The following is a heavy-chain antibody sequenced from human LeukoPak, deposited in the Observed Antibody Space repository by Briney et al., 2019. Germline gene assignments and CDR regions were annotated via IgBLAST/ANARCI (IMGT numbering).Heavy chain of an antibody. D-gene: IGHD6-19*01. CDR3: AKEIQQWLVAPDAFDI. J-gene: IGHJ3*02. CDR2: IWCDGSNK. V-gene: IGHV3-33*06. CDR1: GFTFSSYG. Sequence: PGRSLRLSCAASGFTFSSYGMHWVRQAPGKGLEWVAVIWCDGSNKYYADSVKGRSTISRDNSKNTLYLQMNSLRAEDTAVYYCAKEIQQWLVAPDAFDIWGQGTMVTSLQ.